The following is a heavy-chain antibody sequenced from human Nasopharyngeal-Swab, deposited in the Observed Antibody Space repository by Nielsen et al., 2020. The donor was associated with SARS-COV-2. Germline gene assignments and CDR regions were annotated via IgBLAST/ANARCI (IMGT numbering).Heavy chain of an antibody. CDR1: GFTLDDYG. D-gene: IGHD2-8*01. J-gene: IGHJ6*02. CDR3: ARGPGSIVLMVHATTPYYYYGMDV. V-gene: IGHV3-20*04. Sequence: GEALKISCAASGFTLDDYGMSWVRQAPGKGLEWVSGINWNGGSTGYADSVKGRFTISRDNAKNSLYLQMNSLRAEDTALYYCARGPGSIVLMVHATTPYYYYGMDVWGQGTTGTVSS. CDR2: INWNGGST.